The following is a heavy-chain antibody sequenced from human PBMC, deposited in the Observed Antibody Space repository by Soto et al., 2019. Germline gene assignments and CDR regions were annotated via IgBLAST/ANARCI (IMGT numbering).Heavy chain of an antibody. CDR2: IIPILGIA. CDR1: GAPFSSYR. Sequence: ASVKLSCKASGAPFSSYRISWVRQAPGQGLEWMGRIIPILGIANYAQKFQGRVTITADKSTSTAYMELSSLRSEDTAVYYCARDHEYSYGAISFFDYWGQGTLVTVPQ. J-gene: IGHJ4*02. CDR3: ARDHEYSYGAISFFDY. V-gene: IGHV1-69*04. D-gene: IGHD5-18*01.